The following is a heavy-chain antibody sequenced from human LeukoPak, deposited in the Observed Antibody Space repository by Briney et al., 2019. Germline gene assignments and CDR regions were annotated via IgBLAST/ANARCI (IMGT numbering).Heavy chain of an antibody. V-gene: IGHV4-59*01. CDR3: AKDQGGWPQFFDY. CDR1: GGSISSYY. CDR2: IYYSGST. D-gene: IGHD5-24*01. Sequence: SETLSLTCTVSGGSISSYYWSWIRQPPGKGLEWIGYIYYSGSTNYNPSLKSRVTISVDTSKNQFSLKLSSVTAADTAVYYCAKDQGGWPQFFDYWGQGTLVTVSS. J-gene: IGHJ4*02.